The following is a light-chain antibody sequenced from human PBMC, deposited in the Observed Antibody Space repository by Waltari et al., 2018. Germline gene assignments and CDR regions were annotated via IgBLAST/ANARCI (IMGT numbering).Light chain of an antibody. CDR3: QKYVNLPAT. CDR1: QSVGKY. CDR2: DAS. V-gene: IGKV3-20*01. J-gene: IGKJ1*01. Sequence: EIVLTQSPGTLSLSPGQRAALSCRASQSVGKYLAWYQQKPGQAPRLLIYDASTRATGIPDRFSGSGSGTDFSLTISRLEPEDFAVYYCQKYVNLPATFGQGTKVENK.